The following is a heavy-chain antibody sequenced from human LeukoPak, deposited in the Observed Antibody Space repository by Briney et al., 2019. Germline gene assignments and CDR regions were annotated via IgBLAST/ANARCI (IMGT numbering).Heavy chain of an antibody. CDR3: ARGGLGWTPHPGYYYYGMDV. Sequence: SQTLSLTCTVSGGSISSGSYYWSWIPQPAGKGLEWIGRIYTSGSTNYNPSLKSRVTISVDTSKNQFSLKLSSVTAADTAVYYCARGGLGWTPHPGYYYYGMDVWGQGTTVTVSS. J-gene: IGHJ6*02. CDR1: GGSISSGSYY. CDR2: IYTSGST. D-gene: IGHD3-16*01. V-gene: IGHV4-61*02.